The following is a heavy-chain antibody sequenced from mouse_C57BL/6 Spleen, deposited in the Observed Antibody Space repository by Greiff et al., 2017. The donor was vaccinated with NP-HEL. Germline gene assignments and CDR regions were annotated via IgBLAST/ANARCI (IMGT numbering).Heavy chain of an antibody. CDR3: ARPYDYEGY. V-gene: IGHV1-26*01. CDR1: GYTFTDYY. Sequence: VQLQQSGPELVKPGASVKISCKASGYTFTDYYMNWVKQSHGKSLEWIGDINPNNGGTSYNQKFKGKATLTVDKSSSTAYMELRSLTSEDSAVYYCARPYDYEGYWGQGTTLTVSS. D-gene: IGHD2-4*01. J-gene: IGHJ2*01. CDR2: INPNNGGT.